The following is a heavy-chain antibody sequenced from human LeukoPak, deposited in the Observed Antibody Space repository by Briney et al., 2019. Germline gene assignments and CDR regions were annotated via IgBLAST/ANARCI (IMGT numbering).Heavy chain of an antibody. CDR2: IRYDGSNK. CDR3: ARRIAAYPYYYYYYMDV. Sequence: PGGSLRLSCAASGFTFSSYGMHWVRQAPGKGLEWVAFIRYDGSNKYYADSVKGRFTISRDNSKNTLYLQMNSLRAEDTAVYYCARRIAAYPYYYYYYMDVWGKGTTVTVSS. V-gene: IGHV3-30*02. CDR1: GFTFSSYG. D-gene: IGHD6-6*01. J-gene: IGHJ6*03.